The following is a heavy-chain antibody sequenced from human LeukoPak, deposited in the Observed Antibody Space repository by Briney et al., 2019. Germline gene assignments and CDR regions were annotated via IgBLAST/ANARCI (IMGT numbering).Heavy chain of an antibody. CDR1: GFTFSSYA. CDR3: AKSKISWVYSHDY. CDR2: ISGNGDIT. Sequence: PGGSLRLSCAASGFTFSSYAMSWVRQAPGKGLEWVSAISGNGDITYYTDSVKGRFTISRDNSKNTLYLQMNSLRAEDTAVYYCAKSKISWVYSHDYWGQGTLVTVSS. V-gene: IGHV3-23*01. J-gene: IGHJ4*02. D-gene: IGHD1-26*01.